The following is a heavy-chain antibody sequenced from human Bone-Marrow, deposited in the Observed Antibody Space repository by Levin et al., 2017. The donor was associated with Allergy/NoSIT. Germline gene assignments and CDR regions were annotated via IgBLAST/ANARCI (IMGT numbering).Heavy chain of an antibody. CDR1: GYTFTSFD. CDR3: ARGELGSGYLFDY. J-gene: IGHJ4*02. CDR2: MYPNSDNA. D-gene: IGHD5-12*01. V-gene: IGHV1-8*01. Sequence: EASVKVSCKTSGYTFTSFDINWVRQATGQGLGWMGWMYPNSDNAGYAQKFQGRVTMTRNTSISTAYMELSSLRSEDTAIYYCARGELGSGYLFDYWGQGTLVTVSS.